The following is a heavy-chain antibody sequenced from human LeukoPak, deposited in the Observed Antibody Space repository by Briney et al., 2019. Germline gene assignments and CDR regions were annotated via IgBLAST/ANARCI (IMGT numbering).Heavy chain of an antibody. J-gene: IGHJ6*02. Sequence: SETLSLTCTVSGGSISSYYWSWIRQPAGKGLEWIGRIYTSGSTNYNPSLKSRVTMSVGTSKNQFSLKLSSVTAADTAVYYCARDSGFVGHYGMDVWGQGTTVTVSS. CDR3: ARDSGFVGHYGMDV. CDR2: IYTSGST. V-gene: IGHV4-4*07. D-gene: IGHD3-22*01. CDR1: GGSISSYY.